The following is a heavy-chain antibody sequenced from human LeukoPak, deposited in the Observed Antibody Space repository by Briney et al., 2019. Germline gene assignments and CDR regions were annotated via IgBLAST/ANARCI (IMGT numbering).Heavy chain of an antibody. V-gene: IGHV3-23*01. D-gene: IGHD2/OR15-2a*01. CDR1: GFTFTSYA. CDR3: VSFYETY. CDR2: TSGSGGRT. Sequence: GGSLRLSCAASGFTFTSYALSWVRQAPGKGPEWVSATSGSGGRTYYADSVKGRFTISRDNSKNTLYLQMNSLRAEDTAVYYCVSFYETYWGRGTLVTVSS. J-gene: IGHJ4*02.